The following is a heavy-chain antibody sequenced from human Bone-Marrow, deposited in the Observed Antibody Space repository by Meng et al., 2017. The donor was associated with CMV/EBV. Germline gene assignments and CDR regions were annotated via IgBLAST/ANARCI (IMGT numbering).Heavy chain of an antibody. CDR3: ARGRRSSGPKDY. J-gene: IGHJ4*02. CDR2: INHSGST. D-gene: IGHD6-19*01. CDR1: GGSFSGYY. Sequence: SETLSLTCAVYGGSFSGYYWSWIRQPPGKGLEWIGEINHSGSTNYNPSLKSRVTISVDTSKNQFSLKLSSMTAADTAVYYCARGRRSSGPKDYWGQGTLVTGSS. V-gene: IGHV4-34*01.